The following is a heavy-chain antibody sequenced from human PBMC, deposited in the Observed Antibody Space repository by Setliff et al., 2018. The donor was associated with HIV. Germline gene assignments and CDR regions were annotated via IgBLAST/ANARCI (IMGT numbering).Heavy chain of an antibody. CDR3: AREREKYSDWYYFDY. CDR1: GGSISNNNW. Sequence: SETLSLTCAVSGGSISNNNWWTWVRQPPGKGLEWIGEIYHSGSTNYNPSLKRRVTISVDKSKNQFSLKLSSVTAADTAVYFCAREREKYSDWYYFDYWGQGTLVTVSS. D-gene: IGHD6-19*01. J-gene: IGHJ4*02. V-gene: IGHV4-4*02. CDR2: IYHSGST.